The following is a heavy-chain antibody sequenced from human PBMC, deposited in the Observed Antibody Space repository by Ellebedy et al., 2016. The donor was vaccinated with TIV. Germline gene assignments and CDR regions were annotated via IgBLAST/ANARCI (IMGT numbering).Heavy chain of an antibody. J-gene: IGHJ3*02. D-gene: IGHD2-8*01. Sequence: PGGSLRLSCAASGFTFSSYWMHWVRQAPGKGLVWVSRIKSDGSSTSYADSVKGQFTISRDNAENTLYLQMNSLRAEDTAVYYCAREMYGNSRQTDAFDIWGQGTMVTVSS. CDR3: AREMYGNSRQTDAFDI. CDR1: GFTFSSYW. V-gene: IGHV3-74*01. CDR2: IKSDGSST.